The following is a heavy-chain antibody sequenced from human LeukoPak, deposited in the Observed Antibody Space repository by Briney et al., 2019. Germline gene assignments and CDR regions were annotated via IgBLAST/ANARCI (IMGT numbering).Heavy chain of an antibody. D-gene: IGHD3-22*01. CDR2: ISSSGSTI. CDR3: ARATMMNWFDP. CDR1: GFTFSSYE. J-gene: IGHJ5*02. Sequence: GGSLRLSCAASGFTFSSYEMNWVRQAPGKGLEWVSYISSSGSTIYYADSVKGRFTISRDNAKNSLYLQMNSLRAEDTAVYYCARATMMNWFDPWGQGTLVTVSS. V-gene: IGHV3-48*03.